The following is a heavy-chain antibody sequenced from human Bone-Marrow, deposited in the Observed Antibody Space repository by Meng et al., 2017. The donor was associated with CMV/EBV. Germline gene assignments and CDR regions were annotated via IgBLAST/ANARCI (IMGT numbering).Heavy chain of an antibody. V-gene: IGHV3-33*06. J-gene: IGHJ4*02. CDR1: GFTFSSYG. Sequence: GESLKISCAASGFTFSSYGMHWVRQAPGKGLEWVAVIWYDGSNKYYADSVKGRFTISRDNSKNTLYLQMNSLRAEDTAVYYCAKDRDGYNLSPFDYWGQGSLVTVYS. CDR2: IWYDGSNK. CDR3: AKDRDGYNLSPFDY. D-gene: IGHD5-24*01.